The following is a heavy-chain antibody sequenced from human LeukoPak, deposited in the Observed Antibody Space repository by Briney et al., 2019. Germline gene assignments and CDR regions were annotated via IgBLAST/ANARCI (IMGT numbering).Heavy chain of an antibody. CDR2: INPNSGGT. V-gene: IGHV1-2*02. CDR3: ARADYDSSGYYYGNDY. Sequence: ASVKVSCKASGYTFTSYAMHWVRQAPGQGLEWMGWINPNSGGTNYAQKFQGRVTMTRDTSISTAYMELSRLRSDDTAVYYCARADYDSSGYYYGNDYWGQGTLVTVSS. CDR1: GYTFTSYA. J-gene: IGHJ4*02. D-gene: IGHD3-22*01.